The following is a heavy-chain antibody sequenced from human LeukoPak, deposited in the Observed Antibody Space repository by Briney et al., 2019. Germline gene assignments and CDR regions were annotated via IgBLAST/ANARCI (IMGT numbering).Heavy chain of an antibody. Sequence: GGSLRLSCAASGFTFGSHGMHWVRQAPGKGLEWVAVIWYDGSNKYYGDSVKGRFTISRDNSKNTVYLQMNSLRAEDTAVYYCARDLGGSGPDYWGQGTLVTVSS. D-gene: IGHD2-15*01. V-gene: IGHV3-33*01. CDR3: ARDLGGSGPDY. CDR2: IWYDGSNK. CDR1: GFTFGSHG. J-gene: IGHJ4*02.